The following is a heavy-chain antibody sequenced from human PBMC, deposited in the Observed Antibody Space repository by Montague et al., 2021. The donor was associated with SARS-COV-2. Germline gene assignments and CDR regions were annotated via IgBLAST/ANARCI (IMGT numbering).Heavy chain of an antibody. CDR3: ARYGSYFEH. Sequence: SDTVSLTCTVSGGSIRSYYWSWIRQTAGKGLEWIGYIYYDGSTNXNPSLKSRVTMSVDSSKNQFSLRLSSVTAADTAVYYCARYGSYFEHWGQGTLVTVSS. CDR2: IYYDGST. J-gene: IGHJ4*02. V-gene: IGHV4-59*03. CDR1: GGSIRSYY. D-gene: IGHD1-26*01.